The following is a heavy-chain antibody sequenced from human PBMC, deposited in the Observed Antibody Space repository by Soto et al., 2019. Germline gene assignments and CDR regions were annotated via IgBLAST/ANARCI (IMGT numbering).Heavy chain of an antibody. J-gene: IGHJ4*02. CDR1: GYTFTSYG. Sequence: ASVKVSCKASGYTFTSYGISWVRQAPGQGLEWMGWISAYNGNTNYAQKLQGRVTMTTDTSTSTAYMELRSLRSDDTAVYYCARNYDYVWGSYRYYFDYWGQGTLVTVS. CDR2: ISAYNGNT. V-gene: IGHV1-18*01. D-gene: IGHD3-16*02. CDR3: ARNYDYVWGSYRYYFDY.